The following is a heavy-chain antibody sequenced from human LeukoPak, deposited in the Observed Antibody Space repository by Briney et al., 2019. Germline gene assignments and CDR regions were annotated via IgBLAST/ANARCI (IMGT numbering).Heavy chain of an antibody. D-gene: IGHD3-3*01. CDR2: TYYRSKWYN. CDR1: GDSVSSNSAA. J-gene: IGHJ6*03. Sequence: SQTLSLTCAISGDSVSSNSAAWNWIRQSPSRGLEWLGRTYYRSKWYNDYAVSVKSRITINPDTSKNQFSLQLNSVTPEDTAVYYCAREHDFWGGYYTTSYMDVWGKGTTVTVSS. V-gene: IGHV6-1*01. CDR3: AREHDFWGGYYTTSYMDV.